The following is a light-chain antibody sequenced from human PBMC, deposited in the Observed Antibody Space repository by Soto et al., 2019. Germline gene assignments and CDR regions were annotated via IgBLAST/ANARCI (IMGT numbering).Light chain of an antibody. CDR2: DVS. V-gene: IGKV1-8*01. CDR3: QHYKMYSPWT. CDR1: QDIGTY. Sequence: AIRMTQSPSSFSASTGDRVSITCRATQDIGTYLAWYQQIPGKAPKLLIYDVSSLQSGVPSRFSGSGSGTEFTLTISSLQPDDFATYYCQHYKMYSPWTFGQGTKVDIK. J-gene: IGKJ1*01.